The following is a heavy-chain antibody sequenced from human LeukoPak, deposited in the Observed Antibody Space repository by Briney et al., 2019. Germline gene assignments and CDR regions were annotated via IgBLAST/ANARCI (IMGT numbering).Heavy chain of an antibody. CDR3: ASRSVNGYTDY. J-gene: IGHJ4*02. D-gene: IGHD5-18*01. Sequence: SETLSLTCAVSGVSISSSNWWSWIRQPPGKGLEWIGEIYHSGSTNYNPSLKSRVTISVDKSKNQFSLKLSSVTAADTAVYYCASRSVNGYTDYWGQGTLVTVSS. V-gene: IGHV4-4*02. CDR2: IYHSGST. CDR1: GVSISSSNW.